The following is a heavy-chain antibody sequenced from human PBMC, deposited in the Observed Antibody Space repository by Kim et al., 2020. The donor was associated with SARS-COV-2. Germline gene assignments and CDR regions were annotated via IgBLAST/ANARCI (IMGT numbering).Heavy chain of an antibody. V-gene: IGHV7-4-1*02. J-gene: IGHJ5*02. Sequence: ASVKVSCKASGYTFTSYAMNWVRQAPGQGLEWTGWINTNTGNPTYAQGFTGRFVFSLDTSVSTAYLQIRSLKAEDTAVYYCARYFFVGWFDPWGQGTLVTVSS. D-gene: IGHD3-3*01. CDR1: GYTFTSYA. CDR2: INTNTGNP. CDR3: ARYFFVGWFDP.